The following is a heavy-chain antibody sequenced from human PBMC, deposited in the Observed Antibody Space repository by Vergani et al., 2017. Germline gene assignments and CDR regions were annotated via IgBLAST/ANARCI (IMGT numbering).Heavy chain of an antibody. CDR2: IYYSGST. V-gene: IGHV4-30-4*01. Sequence: QVQLQESGPGLVKPSQTLSLTCTVSGGSISSGDYYWSWIRQPPGKGLEWIGYIYYSGSTYYNPSLKSRVTISVDTSKNQFSLKLSSVTAADTAVYYCARERIETYDFWSGRYYYYYYMAVWGKATTVTVSS. CDR3: ARERIETYDFWSGRYYYYYYMAV. J-gene: IGHJ6*03. CDR1: GGSISSGDYY. D-gene: IGHD3-3*01.